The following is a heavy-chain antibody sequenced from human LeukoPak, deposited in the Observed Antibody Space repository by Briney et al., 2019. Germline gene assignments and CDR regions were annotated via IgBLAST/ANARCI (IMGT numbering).Heavy chain of an antibody. J-gene: IGHJ4*02. CDR2: IYTSGTT. Sequence: GGSLRLSCAASGFTISSNYMSWVRQAPGKGLEWVSVIYTSGTTYYADSVKGRFTISRDNSKNTLYLQMNSLRAEDTAVYYCAKSGLSRFDYWGQGTLVTVSS. CDR1: GFTISSNY. V-gene: IGHV3-66*01. D-gene: IGHD4/OR15-4a*01. CDR3: AKSGLSRFDY.